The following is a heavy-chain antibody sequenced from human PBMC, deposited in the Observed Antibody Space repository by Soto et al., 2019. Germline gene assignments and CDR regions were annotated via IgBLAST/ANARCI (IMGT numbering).Heavy chain of an antibody. J-gene: IGHJ6*02. CDR1: GCTFSSYA. V-gene: IGHV1-69*13. Sequence: ASVKVSCKSSGCTFSSYAISWVRQAPGQGLEWMGGIIPIFGTANYAQKFQGRVTITADESTSTAYMELSSLRSEDTAVYYCARDPLEHDSSGYIPYYYCYGMDVWGQGTTVTVSS. CDR3: ARDPLEHDSSGYIPYYYCYGMDV. CDR2: IIPIFGTA. D-gene: IGHD3-22*01.